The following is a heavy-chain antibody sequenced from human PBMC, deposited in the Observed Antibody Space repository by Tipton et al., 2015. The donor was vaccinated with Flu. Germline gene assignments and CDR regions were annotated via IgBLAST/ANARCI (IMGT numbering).Heavy chain of an antibody. J-gene: IGHJ4*02. CDR2: VYPSGST. D-gene: IGHD1-26*01. CDR3: ARDLGSRSWHRDFDQ. CDR1: GGSISSSSW. Sequence: SLRLSCTVSGGSISSSSWWSWVRQPPGKGLEWIGEVYPSGSTNYNPSLKTRVTMSIVKSKNHFSLNLTSVTAADTAVYYCARDLGSRSWHRDFDQWGQGTLVSVSS. V-gene: IGHV4-4*02.